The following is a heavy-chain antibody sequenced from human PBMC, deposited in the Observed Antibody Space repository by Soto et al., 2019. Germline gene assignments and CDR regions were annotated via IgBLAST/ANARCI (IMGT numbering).Heavy chain of an antibody. V-gene: IGHV3-23*01. CDR3: ATSSSSWSAGPFDY. CDR2: ISGSGGST. D-gene: IGHD6-13*01. CDR1: GFTFSSYA. Sequence: GGSLRLSCAASGFTFSSYAMSWVRQAPGKGLEWVSAISGSGGSTYYADSVKGRFTISRDNSKNTLYLQMNSLRAEDTAVYYCATSSSSWSAGPFDYWGQGTLVTVSS. J-gene: IGHJ4*02.